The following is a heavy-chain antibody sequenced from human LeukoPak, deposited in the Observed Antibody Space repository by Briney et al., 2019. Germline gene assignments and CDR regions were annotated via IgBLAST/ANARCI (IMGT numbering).Heavy chain of an antibody. V-gene: IGHV3-33*01. CDR3: ARDQPDDGSYLFDY. D-gene: IGHD1-26*01. J-gene: IGHJ4*02. CDR1: GFTFSSYG. Sequence: GGSLRLPCAASGFTFSSYGMHWVRQAPGKGLEWVAVIWYDGSNKYYADSVKGRFTISRDNSKNTLYLQMNSLRAEDTAVYYCARDQPDDGSYLFDYWGQGTLVTVSS. CDR2: IWYDGSNK.